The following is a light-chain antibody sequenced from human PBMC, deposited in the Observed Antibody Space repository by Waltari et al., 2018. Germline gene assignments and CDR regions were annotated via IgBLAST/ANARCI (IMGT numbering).Light chain of an antibody. Sequence: DIQMTQSPSSLSASVGDRVTITCRASQYISNNLNWYQQKPRKAPKLLIYSASSLQSGVPSRFSGSGSGTDFTLTISSLQPEDFATYYCQQSLTTPLFTFGPGTKVDIK. CDR1: QYISNN. CDR3: QQSLTTPLFT. V-gene: IGKV1-39*01. J-gene: IGKJ3*01. CDR2: SAS.